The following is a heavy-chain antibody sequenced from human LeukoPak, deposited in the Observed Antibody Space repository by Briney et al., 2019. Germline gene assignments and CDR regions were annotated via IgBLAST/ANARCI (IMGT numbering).Heavy chain of an antibody. Sequence: ASVKVSCKASGYTFTGFYIHWVRQAPGQGLEWMGWINPNSGGTKYAQRFQGRVTMTRDTSISTAYMELNSLRSDDTAVYHCARDLSTSSTSCPPHWGQGTLVTVSS. CDR3: ARDLSTSSTSCPPH. D-gene: IGHD2-2*01. V-gene: IGHV1-2*02. CDR1: GYTFTGFY. J-gene: IGHJ4*02. CDR2: INPNSGGT.